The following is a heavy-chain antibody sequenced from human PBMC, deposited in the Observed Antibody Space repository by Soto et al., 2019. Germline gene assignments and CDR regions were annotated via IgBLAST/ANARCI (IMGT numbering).Heavy chain of an antibody. D-gene: IGHD3-3*01. CDR2: ISYDGGNA. V-gene: IGHV3-30*03. CDR1: GFSFSNHV. CDR3: ARDLTVFGVLNGDSPMDV. Sequence: GGSLRLSCAGSGFSFSNHVMHWVRQAPGKGLEWVAVISYDGGNAYYAESVKGRFTVSRDNSKNTMYIEMSSVRGDDTAVYYCARDLTVFGVLNGDSPMDVWGQGTTVTVSS. J-gene: IGHJ6*02.